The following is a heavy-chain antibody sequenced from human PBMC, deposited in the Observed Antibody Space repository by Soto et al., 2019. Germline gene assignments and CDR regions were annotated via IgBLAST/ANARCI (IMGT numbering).Heavy chain of an antibody. D-gene: IGHD3-3*01. CDR2: ISYDGGNA. V-gene: IGHV3-30*03. CDR1: GFSFSNHV. CDR3: ARDLTVFGVLNGDSPMDV. Sequence: GGSLRLSCAGSGFSFSNHVMHWVRQAPGKGLEWVAVISYDGGNAYYAESVKGRFTVSRDNSKNTMYIEMSSVRGDDTAVYYCARDLTVFGVLNGDSPMDVWGQGTTVTVSS. J-gene: IGHJ6*02.